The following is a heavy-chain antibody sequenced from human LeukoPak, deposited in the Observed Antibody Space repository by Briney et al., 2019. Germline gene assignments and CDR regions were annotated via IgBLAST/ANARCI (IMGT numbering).Heavy chain of an antibody. Sequence: TLSLTCTVSGGSISSYYWSWIRQPPGKALEWLVLIYWNDGKHYSPSLKSRLTITKDTSKNQVVLTMTHMDPVDTATYYCAHSDFWSGYYFGYWGQGTLVTVSS. J-gene: IGHJ4*02. CDR1: GGSISSYYW. CDR3: AHSDFWSGYYFGY. D-gene: IGHD3-3*01. V-gene: IGHV2-5*01. CDR2: IYWNDGK.